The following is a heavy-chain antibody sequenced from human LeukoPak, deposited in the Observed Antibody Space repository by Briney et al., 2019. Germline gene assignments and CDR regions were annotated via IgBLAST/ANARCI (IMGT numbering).Heavy chain of an antibody. CDR3: ARDFPPSVITTGYYYYGMDV. CDR2: ISSSGSTI. J-gene: IGHJ6*02. Sequence: PGGSLRLSCAASGFTFSDYYMSWIRQAPGKGLEWVSYISSSGSTIYYADSVKGRFTISRDNAKNSLYLQMNSLRAEDTAVYYCARDFPPSVITTGYYYYGMDVWGQGTTVTVSS. D-gene: IGHD3-22*01. CDR1: GFTFSDYY. V-gene: IGHV3-11*04.